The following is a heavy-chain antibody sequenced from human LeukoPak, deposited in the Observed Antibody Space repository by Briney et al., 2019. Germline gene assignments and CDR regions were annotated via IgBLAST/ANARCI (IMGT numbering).Heavy chain of an antibody. CDR3: ARGSSYLGVVPYMDV. V-gene: IGHV3-48*03. Sequence: GGSLRLSCAASGFTFSSYEMNWVRQAPGKGLEWVSYISSSGSTIYYADSVKGRFTISRDNAKNSLYLQMNSLRAEDTAVYNCARGSSYLGVVPYMDVWGKGTTVTVSS. D-gene: IGHD2-15*01. CDR1: GFTFSSYE. CDR2: ISSSGSTI. J-gene: IGHJ6*03.